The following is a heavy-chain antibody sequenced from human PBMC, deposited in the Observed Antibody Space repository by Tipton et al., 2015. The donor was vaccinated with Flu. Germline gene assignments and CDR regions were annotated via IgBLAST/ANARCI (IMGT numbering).Heavy chain of an antibody. D-gene: IGHD4-11*01. J-gene: IGHJ5*02. CDR1: GGSISSSRYY. V-gene: IGHV4-39*07. Sequence: TLSLTCTVSGGSISSSRYYWGWIRQPPGKGLEWIGSIYHSGTAYSNPSLKSRVTISVDTSKNQISLKLSSVTAADTAVYYCARYPESNYHWFGPWGQGALVTVSS. CDR2: IYHSGTA. CDR3: ARYPESNYHWFGP.